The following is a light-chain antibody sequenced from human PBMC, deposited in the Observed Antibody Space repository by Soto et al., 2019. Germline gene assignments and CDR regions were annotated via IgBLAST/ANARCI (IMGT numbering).Light chain of an antibody. CDR2: DVS. Sequence: QSALTQPASVSGSPGQSITISCTGTSSDVGGYNYVSWYQQHPGKAPKLMIYDVSNRPSGVYNRFSGSNSANTASLTISGLQAEDAAYYYCSSYTSSSTVVFGGGTKLTVL. J-gene: IGLJ2*01. CDR3: SSYTSSSTVV. V-gene: IGLV2-14*01. CDR1: SSDVGGYNY.